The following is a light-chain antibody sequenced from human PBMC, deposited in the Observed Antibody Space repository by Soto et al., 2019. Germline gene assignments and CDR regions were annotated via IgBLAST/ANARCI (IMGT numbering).Light chain of an antibody. CDR1: SSDVGDYNY. J-gene: IGLJ1*01. CDR2: EVS. V-gene: IGLV2-8*01. CDR3: SSYAGSNRV. Sequence: QSVLTQPPSASGPPGQSVTISCTGTSSDVGDYNYVSWYQQHPGKAPKLMIYEVSKRPSGVPDRFSGSKSGNTASLTVSGLQAEDEADYYCSSYAGSNRVFGTGTKVTV.